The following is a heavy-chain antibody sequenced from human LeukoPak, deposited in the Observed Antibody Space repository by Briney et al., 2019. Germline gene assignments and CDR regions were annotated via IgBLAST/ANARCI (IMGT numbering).Heavy chain of an antibody. CDR1: GFTFSSYA. D-gene: IGHD3-22*01. J-gene: IGHJ4*02. V-gene: IGHV3-23*01. CDR2: ISGSGSNT. Sequence: GGSLRLSCAASGFTFSSYAMNWVRQAPGKGLEWVSAISGSGSNTYCSVSVKGRFTISRDNSKNPLYLQMNSLRAEDTAVYYCAKDSIGYYKPFDYWGQGSLVTVSS. CDR3: AKDSIGYYKPFDY.